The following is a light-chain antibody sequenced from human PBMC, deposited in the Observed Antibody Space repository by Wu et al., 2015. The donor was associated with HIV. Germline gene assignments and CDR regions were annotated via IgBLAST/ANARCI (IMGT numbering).Light chain of an antibody. CDR3: QHRFNWPLI. V-gene: IGKV3D-20*02. Sequence: EIVLTQSPGTLSLSPGERATLSCRASQSVGSSYLAWYQQKPGQAPRLLIYGASSRATGIPDRFSGSGSGTEFTLTISSLEPEDFAVYYCQHRFNWPLIFGQGTRLEIK. CDR2: GAS. CDR1: QSVGSSY. J-gene: IGKJ5*01.